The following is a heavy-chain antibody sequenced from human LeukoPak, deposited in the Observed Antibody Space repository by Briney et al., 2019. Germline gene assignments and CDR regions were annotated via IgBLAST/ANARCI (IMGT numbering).Heavy chain of an antibody. D-gene: IGHD3-22*01. CDR3: AREITMIVVAMGY. V-gene: IGHV1-2*02. Sequence: GASVKVSCKASGCTFTGYYMHWVRQAPGQGLEWMGWINPNSGGTNYAQKFQGRVTMTRDTSISTAYMELSRLRSDDTAVYYCAREITMIVVAMGYWGQGTLVTVSS. CDR1: GCTFTGYY. J-gene: IGHJ4*02. CDR2: INPNSGGT.